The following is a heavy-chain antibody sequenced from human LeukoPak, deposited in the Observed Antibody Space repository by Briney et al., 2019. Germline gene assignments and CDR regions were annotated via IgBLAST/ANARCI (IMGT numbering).Heavy chain of an antibody. CDR2: IYYSGST. J-gene: IGHJ5*02. V-gene: IGHV4-59*12. Sequence: SETLSLTCTVSGGSISSYYWSWIRQPPGKGLEWIGSIYYSGSTYYNPSLKSRVTISVDTSKNQFSLKLSSVTAADTAVYYCAREAVAGTFWFDPWGQGTLVTVSS. CDR3: AREAVAGTFWFDP. D-gene: IGHD6-19*01. CDR1: GGSISSYY.